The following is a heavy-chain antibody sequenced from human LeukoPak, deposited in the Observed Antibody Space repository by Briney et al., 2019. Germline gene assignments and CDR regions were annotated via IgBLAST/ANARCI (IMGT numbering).Heavy chain of an antibody. J-gene: IGHJ4*02. V-gene: IGHV4-4*02. CDR1: GDSINSLDL. D-gene: IGHD4-17*01. Sequence: PSETLSLTCTVSGDSINSLDLWSWVRQPPGKGLEWIGEMYLSGTTHSNPSVKSRVTISIDKSKNQFFLNLSSVTAADTAAYYCARRRLRPSIIIDYWGQGTLVTVSS. CDR3: ARRRLRPSIIIDY. CDR2: MYLSGTT.